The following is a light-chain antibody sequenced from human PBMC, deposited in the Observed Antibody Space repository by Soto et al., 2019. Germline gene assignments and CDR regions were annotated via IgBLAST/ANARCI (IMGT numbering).Light chain of an antibody. J-gene: IGLJ1*01. CDR3: QSYDTSLSAYV. CDR1: SSNIGAGYD. CDR2: ANT. V-gene: IGLV1-40*01. Sequence: QSVLTQPPSVSGAPGQRVTISCTGSSSNIGAGYDVLWYQQLPGTAPKLLIYANTNRPSGVPDRFSVSKSATSASLAITGLQAEDEADYYCQSYDTSLSAYVFGTGTKLTVL.